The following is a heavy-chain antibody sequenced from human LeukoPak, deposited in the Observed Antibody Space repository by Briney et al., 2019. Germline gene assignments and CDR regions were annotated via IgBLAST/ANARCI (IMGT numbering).Heavy chain of an antibody. Sequence: ASVKVSCKASGYTFTGYYMHWVRQAPGQGLEWMGWINPNSGGTNYAQKFQGRVTMTRDTSISTAYMELSRLRSDDTAVYYCARWRYCSSTSCSALDYWGQGTLVTVSS. J-gene: IGHJ4*02. CDR1: GYTFTGYY. V-gene: IGHV1-2*02. D-gene: IGHD2-2*01. CDR2: INPNSGGT. CDR3: ARWRYCSSTSCSALDY.